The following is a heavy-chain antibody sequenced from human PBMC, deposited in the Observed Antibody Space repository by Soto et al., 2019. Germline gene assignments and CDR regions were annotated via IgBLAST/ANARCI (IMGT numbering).Heavy chain of an antibody. CDR2: INAANGET. J-gene: IGHJ5*02. Sequence: ASVKVSCKTSGYTFTSYATHWLRQAPGQRLEWMGWINAANGETKYSSKFKGRVTISRDTPANTAYMELRSLRSEDTAVYFCARGQAQLMNWFDPWGQGTLVTVSS. CDR3: ARGQAQLMNWFDP. V-gene: IGHV1-3*01. CDR1: GYTFTSYA. D-gene: IGHD6-13*01.